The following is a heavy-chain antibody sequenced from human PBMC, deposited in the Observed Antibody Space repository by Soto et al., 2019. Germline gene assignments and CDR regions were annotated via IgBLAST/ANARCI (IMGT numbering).Heavy chain of an antibody. CDR2: ISGSGGST. J-gene: IGHJ4*02. Sequence: PGGSLRLSCAASGFTFSSYAMSWVRQAPGKGLEWVSAISGSGGSTYYADSVKGRFTISRDNSKNALYLQMNSLRAEDTAVYYCASQRGIVVVVAADYWGRGTLVTVSS. CDR1: GFTFSSYA. D-gene: IGHD2-15*01. CDR3: ASQRGIVVVVAADY. V-gene: IGHV3-23*01.